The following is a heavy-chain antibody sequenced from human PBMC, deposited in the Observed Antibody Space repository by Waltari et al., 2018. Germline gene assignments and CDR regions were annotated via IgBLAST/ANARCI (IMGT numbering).Heavy chain of an antibody. Sequence: VQLQESGLGLVKPSQTLSLTCSVSRGPISSGDYSWSWIRPPPGKGLEWIGYIYYSGSTYYNPSLKSRVTISVDTSKNQFSLKLSSVTAADTAVYYCAREPWRFLEWSRFDPWGQGTLVTVSS. CDR1: RGPISSGDYS. V-gene: IGHV4-30-4*08. J-gene: IGHJ5*02. D-gene: IGHD3-3*01. CDR3: AREPWRFLEWSRFDP. CDR2: IYYSGST.